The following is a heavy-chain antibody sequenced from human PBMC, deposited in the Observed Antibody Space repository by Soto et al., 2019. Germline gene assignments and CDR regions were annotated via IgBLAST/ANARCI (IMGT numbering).Heavy chain of an antibody. V-gene: IGHV3-30*18. J-gene: IGHJ6*02. CDR1: GFTFSSYG. Sequence: QVQLVESGGGVVQPGRSLRLSCAASGFTFSSYGMHWVRQAPGKGLEWVAVISYDGSNKYYADSVKGRFTISRDNSKNTLYLQINSLRAEDTAVYYCAKVRGYCSGGSCALIYYYGMDVWGQGTTVTVSS. CDR3: AKVRGYCSGGSCALIYYYGMDV. CDR2: ISYDGSNK. D-gene: IGHD2-15*01.